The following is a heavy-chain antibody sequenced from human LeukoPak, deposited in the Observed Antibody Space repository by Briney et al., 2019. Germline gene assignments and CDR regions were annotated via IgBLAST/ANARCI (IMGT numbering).Heavy chain of an antibody. D-gene: IGHD3-22*01. Sequence: PSETPSLTCTVSGGSISSSTYYWGWVRQPPGKGLEWIGSIYYSGSTYYNPSLKSRVTISVDTSKNQFSLRLRSVTAADTAVYYCARVTGYMIEDYFDYWGQGTLVTVSS. CDR1: GGSISSSTYY. CDR3: ARVTGYMIEDYFDY. V-gene: IGHV4-39*07. J-gene: IGHJ4*02. CDR2: IYYSGST.